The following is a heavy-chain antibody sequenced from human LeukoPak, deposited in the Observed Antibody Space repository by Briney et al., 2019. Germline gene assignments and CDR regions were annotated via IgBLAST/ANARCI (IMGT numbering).Heavy chain of an antibody. CDR3: ARGKRGDAFDI. Sequence: GGSLRLSCAPSGFTFSDYYKSWIRQAPGKGLEWVSYISSSGSTIYYADSVKGRFTISRDNAKNSLYLQMNSLRAGDTAVYYCARGKRGDAFDIWGQGTMVTVSS. J-gene: IGHJ3*02. CDR2: ISSSGSTI. CDR1: GFTFSDYY. D-gene: IGHD3-16*01. V-gene: IGHV3-11*04.